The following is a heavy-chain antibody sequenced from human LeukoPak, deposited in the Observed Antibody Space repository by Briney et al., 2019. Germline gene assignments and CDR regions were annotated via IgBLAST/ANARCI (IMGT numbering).Heavy chain of an antibody. CDR2: IYYSGST. D-gene: IGHD4-23*01. J-gene: IGHJ1*01. Sequence: SETLSLTCTLSGGSISSGGYYWSWIRQHPGKGLEWIGYIYYSGSTYYNPSLKSRVTISVDTSKNQFSLKLSSVTAADTAVYYCARESYGGNFQHWGQGTLVTVSS. CDR3: ARESYGGNFQH. V-gene: IGHV4-31*03. CDR1: GGSISSGGYY.